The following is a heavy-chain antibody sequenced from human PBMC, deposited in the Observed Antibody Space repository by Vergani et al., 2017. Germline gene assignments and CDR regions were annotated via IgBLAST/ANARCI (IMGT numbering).Heavy chain of an antibody. CDR1: GESIRSGSHY. CDR2: ILGSGTA. V-gene: IGHV4-61*02. CDR3: ARVAKYSSASYYFDY. J-gene: IGHJ4*02. Sequence: QVKLQESGPGLLKPSQTLSLTCTVSGESIRSGSHYWSWIRQSAGKRLEWIGDILGSGTANYNPSFQGRVSMSVATSKNQFSLTLSSVNATDTAVYYCARVAKYSSASYYFDYWGQGTLVTVSS. D-gene: IGHD6-6*01.